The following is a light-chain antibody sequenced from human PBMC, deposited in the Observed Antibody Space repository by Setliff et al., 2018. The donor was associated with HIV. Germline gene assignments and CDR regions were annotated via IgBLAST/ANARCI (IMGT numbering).Light chain of an antibody. J-gene: IGLJ1*01. V-gene: IGLV2-14*01. CDR2: DVS. CDR1: SSDVGGYNY. CDR3: SSYTSSSTYV. Sequence: SALTQPASVSGSPGQSITISCTGTSSDVGGYNYVSWYQQHPGKAPKFMIYDVSKRPSGVSNRFSGSKSGNTASLTISGLQAEDEADYYCSSYTSSSTYVFGTGTKGTV.